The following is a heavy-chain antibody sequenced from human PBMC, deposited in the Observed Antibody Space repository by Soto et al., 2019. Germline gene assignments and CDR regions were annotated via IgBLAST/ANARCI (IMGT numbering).Heavy chain of an antibody. Sequence: PSETLSLTCAVYGGSFSGYYWSWIRQPPGKGLEWIGEINHSGSTNYNPSLESRVTISVDRSKNQFSLKLSSATAADTAVYYCARVPGPWGQGTLVTVSS. V-gene: IGHV4-34*01. J-gene: IGHJ5*02. D-gene: IGHD7-27*01. CDR3: ARVPGP. CDR1: GGSFSGYY. CDR2: INHSGST.